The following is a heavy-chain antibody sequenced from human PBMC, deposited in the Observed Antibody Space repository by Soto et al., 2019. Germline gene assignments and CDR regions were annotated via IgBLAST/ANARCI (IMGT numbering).Heavy chain of an antibody. CDR3: ARDSRFGTPGFGQKQFDY. V-gene: IGHV3-66*01. CDR2: IYSGGST. Sequence: PGGSLRLSCAASGFTVSSNYMSWVRQAPGKGLEWVSVIYSGGSTYYADSVKGRFTISRDNSKNTLYLQMNSLRAEDTAVYYCARDSRFGTPGFGQKQFDYWGQGTLVTVPS. D-gene: IGHD3-10*02. J-gene: IGHJ4*02. CDR1: GFTVSSNY.